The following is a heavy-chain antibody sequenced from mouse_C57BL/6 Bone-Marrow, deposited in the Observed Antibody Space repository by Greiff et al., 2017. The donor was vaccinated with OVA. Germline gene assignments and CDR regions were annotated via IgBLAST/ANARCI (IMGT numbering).Heavy chain of an antibody. D-gene: IGHD1-1*01. CDR2: IYPRSGNT. V-gene: IGHV1-81*01. Sequence: VKLQESGAELARPGASVKLSCKASGYTFTSYGISWVKQRTGQGLEWIGEIYPRSGNTYYNEKFKGKATLTADKSSSTAYMKLRSLTSEDSAVYFCTYYYGSSSYWYFDVWGTGTTVTVSS. CDR1: GYTFTSYG. J-gene: IGHJ1*03. CDR3: TYYYGSSSYWYFDV.